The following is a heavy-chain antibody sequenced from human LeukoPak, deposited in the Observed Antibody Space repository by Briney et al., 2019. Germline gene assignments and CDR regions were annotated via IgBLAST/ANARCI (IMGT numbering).Heavy chain of an antibody. V-gene: IGHV4-4*07. CDR1: GGSISSYY. J-gene: IGHJ3*02. CDR3: ARDYYDSSGYYYGMRDAFDI. Sequence: SETLSLTCTVSGGSISSYYWSWIRQPAGKGLKWIGRIYTSGSTNYNPSLKSRVTMSVDTSKNQFSLKLSSVTAADTAVYYCARDYYDSSGYYYGMRDAFDIWGQGTMVTVSS. CDR2: IYTSGST. D-gene: IGHD3-22*01.